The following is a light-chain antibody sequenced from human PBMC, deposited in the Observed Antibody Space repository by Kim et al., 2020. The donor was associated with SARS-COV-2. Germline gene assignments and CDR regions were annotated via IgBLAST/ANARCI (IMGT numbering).Light chain of an antibody. J-gene: IGLJ7*01. CDR2: EGS. V-gene: IGLV2-23*01. CDR1: SSDVGSYNL. Sequence: QSALTQPASVSGSPGQSITISCTGTSSDVGSYNLVSWYQQHPGKAPNLMIYEGSKRPSGVSNRFSGSKSGNKASLTISGLQAEDEADYYCCSYAGSSTLGFGGGTQLTVL. CDR3: CSYAGSSTLG.